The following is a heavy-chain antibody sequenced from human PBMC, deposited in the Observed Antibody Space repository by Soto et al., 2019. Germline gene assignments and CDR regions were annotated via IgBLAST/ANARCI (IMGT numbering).Heavy chain of an antibody. V-gene: IGHV1-24*01. CDR2: FGPEDGET. J-gene: IGHJ4*02. CDR3: ATAYYGSGSYPLDY. CDR1: GYTLTELS. Sequence: ASVKVSCKVSGYTLTELSMHWVRQAPGKGLEWMGGFGPEDGETIYAQKFQGRVTMTEDTSTDTAYMELSSLRSEDTAVYYCATAYYGSGSYPLDYWGQGTLVTVSS. D-gene: IGHD3-10*01.